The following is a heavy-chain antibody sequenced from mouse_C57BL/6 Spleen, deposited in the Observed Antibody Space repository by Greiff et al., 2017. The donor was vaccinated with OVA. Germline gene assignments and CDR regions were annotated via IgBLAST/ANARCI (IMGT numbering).Heavy chain of an antibody. CDR2: IDPSDSYP. D-gene: IGHD3-3*01. Sequence: QVQLQQSGAELVMPGASVKLSCKASGYTFTSYWMHWVKQRPGHGLAWIGEIDPSDSYPNYNQKFKGKSTVTVDKSSSTAYMQLSSRTSEDSAVYDWARGGTRRYFDYWGQGTTLTVSS. J-gene: IGHJ2*01. CDR1: GYTFTSYW. CDR3: ARGGTRRYFDY. V-gene: IGHV1-69*01.